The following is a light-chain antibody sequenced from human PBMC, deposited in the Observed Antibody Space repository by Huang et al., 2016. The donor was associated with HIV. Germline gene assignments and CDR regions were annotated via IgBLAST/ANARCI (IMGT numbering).Light chain of an antibody. CDR3: QQYNDWPPELS. CDR2: GAS. J-gene: IGKJ4*01. V-gene: IGKV3-15*01. Sequence: EIVLTQSPATLSVSPGERATLSCRASQSVGSKLAWYQQKPGQAPRLRLYGASTRAPDVPARFSGSGSGTDFTLTISSLQSEDFAVYFCQQYNDWPPELSFGGGTKVEI. CDR1: QSVGSK.